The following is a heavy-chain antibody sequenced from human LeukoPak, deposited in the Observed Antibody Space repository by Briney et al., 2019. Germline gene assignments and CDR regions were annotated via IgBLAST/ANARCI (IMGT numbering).Heavy chain of an antibody. CDR2: IYDSGST. CDR3: ARTDNSGYYSVY. Sequence: PSQTLSLTCTVSGGSISSGSYYWGWIRQPPGKGLVWIGYIYDSGSTYYNPSLRSRITMSADTSENKFSLKLSSVTAADTAVYYCARTDNSGYYSVYWGQGTLVTVSS. D-gene: IGHD3-22*01. V-gene: IGHV4-31*03. CDR1: GGSISSGSYY. J-gene: IGHJ4*02.